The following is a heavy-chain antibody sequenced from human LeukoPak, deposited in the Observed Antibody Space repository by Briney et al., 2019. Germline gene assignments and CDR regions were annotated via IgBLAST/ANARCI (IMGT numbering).Heavy chain of an antibody. CDR3: ARSQPAILTGYYPHYYCGMDV. J-gene: IGHJ6*02. Sequence: PSETLSLTCAVYGGSFSGYYWSWIRQPPGKGLEWIGEINHSGSTNYNPSLKSRVTISVDTSKNQFSLKLSSVTAADTAVYYCARSQPAILTGYYPHYYCGMDVWGQGTTVTVSS. CDR1: GGSFSGYY. V-gene: IGHV4-34*01. CDR2: INHSGST. D-gene: IGHD3-9*01.